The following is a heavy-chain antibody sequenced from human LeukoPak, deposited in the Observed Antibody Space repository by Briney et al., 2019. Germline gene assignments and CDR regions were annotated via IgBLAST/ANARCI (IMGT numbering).Heavy chain of an antibody. V-gene: IGHV3-20*04. CDR1: GFTFDDYG. CDR3: ARGTYSSNWFLHY. J-gene: IGHJ4*02. CDR2: TNWNGGST. Sequence: GGSLRLSCAASGFTFDDYGMSWVRQVPGKGLEWVSGTNWNGGSTGYAGSVKGRFTISRDNAENSLYLQMNSLRAEDTALYYCARGTYSSNWFLHYWGQGTLVTVSS. D-gene: IGHD6-13*01.